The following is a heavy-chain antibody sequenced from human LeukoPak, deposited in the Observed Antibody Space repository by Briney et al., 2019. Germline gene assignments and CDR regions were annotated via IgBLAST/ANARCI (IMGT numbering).Heavy chain of an antibody. V-gene: IGHV3-23*01. D-gene: IGHD3-3*01. CDR1: GFTFSSYA. CDR3: TAGSYYDFWSGYSPGDY. CDR2: ISGSGGST. Sequence: GGSLRLSCAASGFTFSSYAMSWVRQAPGKGLEWVSAISGSGGSTYYADSVKGRFTISRDNSKNTLYLQMNSLRAEDTAVYYCTAGSYYDFWSGYSPGDYWGQGTLVTVSS. J-gene: IGHJ4*02.